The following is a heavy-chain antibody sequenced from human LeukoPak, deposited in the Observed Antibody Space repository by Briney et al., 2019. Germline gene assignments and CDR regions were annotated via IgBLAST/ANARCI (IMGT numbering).Heavy chain of an antibody. CDR3: ARVMYYYGSGSYLTGYYYYMDV. CDR1: GFIFSSYN. J-gene: IGHJ6*03. Sequence: GGSLRLSCAASGFIFSSYNMNWVRQAPGKGLEWVSVIYSGASTHYAESVKGRFTISRDNSKNTLYLQMNSLRAEDTAVYYCARVMYYYGSGSYLTGYYYYMDVWGKGTTVTISS. D-gene: IGHD3-10*01. V-gene: IGHV3-53*01. CDR2: IYSGAST.